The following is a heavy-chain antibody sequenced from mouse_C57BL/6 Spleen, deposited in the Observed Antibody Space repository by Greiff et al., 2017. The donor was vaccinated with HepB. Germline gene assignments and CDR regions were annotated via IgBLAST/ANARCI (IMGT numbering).Heavy chain of an antibody. V-gene: IGHV1-80*01. J-gene: IGHJ4*01. Sequence: QVQLQQSGAELVKPGASVKISCKASGYAFSSYWMNWVKQRPGKGLEWIGQIYPGDGDTNYNGKFKGKATLTADKSSSTAYMQLSSLTSEDSAVYFCAIAYYSNYERIVDYWGQGTSVTVSS. CDR2: IYPGDGDT. CDR3: AIAYYSNYERIVDY. D-gene: IGHD2-5*01. CDR1: GYAFSSYW.